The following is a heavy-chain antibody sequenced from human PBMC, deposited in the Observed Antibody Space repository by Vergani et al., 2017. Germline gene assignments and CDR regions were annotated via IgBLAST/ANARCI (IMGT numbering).Heavy chain of an antibody. CDR3: ASVADSSSWNAFDI. CDR2: IIPIFGTA. CDR1: GGTFSSYA. D-gene: IGHD6-13*01. J-gene: IGHJ3*02. V-gene: IGHV1-69*06. Sequence: QVQLVQSGAELKKPGSSVTVSCKASGGTFSSYAISWVRQAPGQGLEWMGGIIPIFGTANYAQKFQGRVTITADKSTSTAYMELSSLRSEDTAVYYCASVADSSSWNAFDIWGQGTMVTVSS.